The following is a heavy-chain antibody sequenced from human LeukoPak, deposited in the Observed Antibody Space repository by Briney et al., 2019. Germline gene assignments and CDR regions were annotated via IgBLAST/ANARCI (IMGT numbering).Heavy chain of an antibody. V-gene: IGHV4-61*02. D-gene: IGHD2-2*01. CDR2: IYTSGST. J-gene: IGHJ3*02. Sequence: PSETLSLTCTVSGGSISSGSYYWSWIRQPAGKGLEWIGRIYTSGSTNYNPSLKSRVTISVDTSKNQFSLKLSSVTAADTAVYYCAIFSVVPAASDAFDIWGQGTMVTVSS. CDR3: AIFSVVPAASDAFDI. CDR1: GGSISSGSYY.